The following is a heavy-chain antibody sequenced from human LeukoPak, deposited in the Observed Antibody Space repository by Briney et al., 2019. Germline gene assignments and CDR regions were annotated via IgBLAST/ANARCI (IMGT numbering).Heavy chain of an antibody. CDR2: IYHSGST. CDR1: GGSISSSSYY. V-gene: IGHV4-39*01. D-gene: IGHD4-17*01. Sequence: SETLSLTCTVSGGSISSSSYYWGWIRQPPGKGLEWIGSIYHSGSTYYNPSLKSRVTISVDTSKNQFSLKLSSVTAADTAVYYCARGGTNDYGDYGRFDYWGQGTLVTVSS. J-gene: IGHJ4*02. CDR3: ARGGTNDYGDYGRFDY.